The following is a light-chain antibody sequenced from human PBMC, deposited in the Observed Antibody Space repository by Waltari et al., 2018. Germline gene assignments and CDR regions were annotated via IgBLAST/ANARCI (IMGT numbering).Light chain of an antibody. V-gene: IGLV2-8*01. CDR1: SSDVGAYKY. CDR3: GSYTGGNNLVV. Sequence: QSALTQPPSASGSPGQSATISCTGTSSDVGAYKYVSWYQQHPGKPPNLMIYDVTKRPSGVPDRFSGSKSGNTASLTVSGLQAEDEADYFCGSYTGGNNLVVFGGGTKLTVL. CDR2: DVT. J-gene: IGLJ2*01.